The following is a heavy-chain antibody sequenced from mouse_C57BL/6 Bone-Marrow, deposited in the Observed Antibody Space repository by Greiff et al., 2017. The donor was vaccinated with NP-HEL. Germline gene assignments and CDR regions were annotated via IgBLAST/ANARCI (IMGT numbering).Heavy chain of an antibody. J-gene: IGHJ2*01. CDR3: ARWGYYGSSYGGGFDY. D-gene: IGHD1-1*01. CDR1: GYTFTDYY. V-gene: IGHV1-19*01. Sequence: VQLQQSGPVLVKPGASVKMSCKASGYTFTDYYMNWVKQSHGKSLEWIGVINPYNGGTSYNQKFKGKAPLTVDKSSSTAYMELNSLTSEDSAVYYCARWGYYGSSYGGGFDYWGQGTTLTVSS. CDR2: INPYNGGT.